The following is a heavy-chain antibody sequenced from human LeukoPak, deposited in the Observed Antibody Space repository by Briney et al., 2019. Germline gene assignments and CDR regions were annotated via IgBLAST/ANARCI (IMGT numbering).Heavy chain of an antibody. Sequence: PGGSLRLSCAASGFTFSSYWITWVRQAPGKGLEWVANIKPDGSVGYYVDSVRGRFIISRDNAGNSLYLQMNSLRVEDTAVYYCAQNLVAAAGDHWGQGTLLIVSS. J-gene: IGHJ1*01. CDR1: GFTFSSYW. CDR2: IKPDGSVG. V-gene: IGHV3-7*01. D-gene: IGHD6-13*01. CDR3: AQNLVAAAGDH.